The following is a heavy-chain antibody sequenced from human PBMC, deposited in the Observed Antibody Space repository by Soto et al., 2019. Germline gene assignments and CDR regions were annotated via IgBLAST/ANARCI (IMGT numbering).Heavy chain of an antibody. Sequence: ASVKVSCKASGYTFTSYGISWVRQAPGQGLEWMGWISAYNGNTNYAQKLQGRVTMTTDTSTSTAYMELRSLRSDDTAVYYCARGPIDILTGYYKGNWFDPWGQGTLVTVSS. J-gene: IGHJ5*02. CDR3: ARGPIDILTGYYKGNWFDP. CDR2: ISAYNGNT. V-gene: IGHV1-18*01. D-gene: IGHD3-9*01. CDR1: GYTFTSYG.